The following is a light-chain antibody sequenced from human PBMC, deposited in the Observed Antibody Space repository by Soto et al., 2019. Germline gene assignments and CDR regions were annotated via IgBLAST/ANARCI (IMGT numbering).Light chain of an antibody. CDR3: SSYTSSSTYV. J-gene: IGLJ1*01. V-gene: IGLV2-14*01. CDR2: DLS. Sequence: QPASVSGSPGQSITISCTGTSSDVGGYNFVSWYQQHPGKAPKLMIYDLSNRPSGVSNRFSGSKSGNTASLTISGLQAEDEADYYCSSYTSSSTYVFGTGTKVTVL. CDR1: SSDVGGYNF.